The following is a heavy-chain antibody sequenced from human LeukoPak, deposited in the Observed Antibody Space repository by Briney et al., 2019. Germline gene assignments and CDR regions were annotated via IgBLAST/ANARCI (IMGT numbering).Heavy chain of an antibody. D-gene: IGHD2-8*01. V-gene: IGHV4-39*01. CDR2: IYYSGST. Sequence: PSETLSLTCTVSGDSISSSSYYGGWIRQPPGKGLEWIGSIYYSGSTYYNPSVKSRGTISVDTSKNQFSLKLSSVTAADTAVYYCARHMLIDTIRDWGQGTLVTVSS. CDR3: ARHMLIDTIRD. CDR1: GDSISSSSYY. J-gene: IGHJ4*02.